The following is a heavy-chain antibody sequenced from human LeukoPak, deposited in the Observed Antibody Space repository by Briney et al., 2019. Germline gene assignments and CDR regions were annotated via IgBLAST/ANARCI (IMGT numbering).Heavy chain of an antibody. V-gene: IGHV3-33*03. J-gene: IGHJ5*02. Sequence: GGSLRLSCAASGFTFSSYGMHWVRQAPGKGLEWVALIWSDDRNKYYADSVKGQFTISRDNAKNSLYLQMNSLRAEDTAVYYCARGSGYSSDNWFDPWGQGTLVTVSS. CDR3: ARGSGYSSDNWFDP. D-gene: IGHD6-19*01. CDR2: IWSDDRNK. CDR1: GFTFSSYG.